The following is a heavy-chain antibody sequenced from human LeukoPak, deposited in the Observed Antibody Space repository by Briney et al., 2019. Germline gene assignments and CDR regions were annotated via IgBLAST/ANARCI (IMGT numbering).Heavy chain of an antibody. CDR2: IYYSGST. J-gene: IGHJ5*02. CDR1: GGSISSSSYY. V-gene: IGHV4-39*07. D-gene: IGHD6-13*01. Sequence: SETLSLTCTVSGGSISSSSYYWGWIRQPPGKGLEWIGSIYYSGSTYYNPSLKSRVTISVDTSKNQFSLKLGSVTAADTAVYYCARDTSSIAAAGTKNSNWFDPWGQGTLVTVSS. CDR3: ARDTSSIAAAGTKNSNWFDP.